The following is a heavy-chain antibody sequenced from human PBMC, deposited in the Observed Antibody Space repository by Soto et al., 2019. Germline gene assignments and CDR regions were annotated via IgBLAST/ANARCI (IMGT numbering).Heavy chain of an antibody. V-gene: IGHV3-23*01. D-gene: IGHD1-26*01. Sequence: EVQLLESGGGLVEPGGSLRLSCAASGFTFTSYAMTWVRQAPGKGLEWVSVISGSGGSTYYADSVKGRFTISRDNSKNTLYLQMNSLRAEGTAVYYCAKDPYNSGGYGFDPWGQGTLVTVSS. CDR3: AKDPYNSGGYGFDP. J-gene: IGHJ5*02. CDR2: ISGSGGST. CDR1: GFTFTSYA.